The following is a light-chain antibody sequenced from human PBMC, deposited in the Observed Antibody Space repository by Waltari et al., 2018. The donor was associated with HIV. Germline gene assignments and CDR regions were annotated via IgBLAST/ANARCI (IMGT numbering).Light chain of an antibody. J-gene: IGLJ3*02. V-gene: IGLV1-44*01. CDR3: ATWDDALSGPV. CDR1: RSNIGSNT. Sequence: QSVLTQPPPASGTPGQRVIIPCSANRSNIGSNTVNCYQQFSGAAPTLLIYSNNQRPSAVPDRFSGSKSGSAASLAISGLKSEDEADYHCATWDDALSGPVFGAGTKLTV. CDR2: SNN.